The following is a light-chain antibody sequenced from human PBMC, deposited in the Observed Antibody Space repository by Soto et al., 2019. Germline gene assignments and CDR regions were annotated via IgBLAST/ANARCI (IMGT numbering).Light chain of an antibody. CDR3: TSYSSSGTLVV. V-gene: IGLV2-14*01. CDR1: SSDIGAYDL. CDR2: EVS. J-gene: IGLJ1*01. Sequence: QSVLTQPASVSGSPGQSITISCSGTSSDIGAYDLVSWYQQHPGRAPKLIIYEVSARPSGVSNRFSGSKSGSTASLTISGLQAEDEADYYCTSYSSSGTLVVFGSGTKLTVL.